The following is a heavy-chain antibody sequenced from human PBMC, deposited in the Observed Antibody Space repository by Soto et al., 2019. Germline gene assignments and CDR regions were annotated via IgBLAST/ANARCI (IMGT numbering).Heavy chain of an antibody. CDR3: ARGLGVGANLFFDY. Sequence: QVQLVESGGGLVKPGGSLRLSCAASGFTFSDYYMSWIRQAPGKGLEWVSYISSSSSYTNYADSVKGRFTISRDNXKNSLYLQMNSLRAEDTAVYYCARGLGVGANLFFDYWGQGTLVTVSS. J-gene: IGHJ4*02. V-gene: IGHV3-11*05. CDR1: GFTFSDYY. CDR2: ISSSSSYT. D-gene: IGHD1-26*01.